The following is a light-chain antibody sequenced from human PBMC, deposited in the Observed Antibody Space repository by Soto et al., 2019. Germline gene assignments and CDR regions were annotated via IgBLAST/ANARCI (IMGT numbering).Light chain of an antibody. CDR1: QSISSW. J-gene: IGKJ1*01. V-gene: IGKV1-5*03. CDR2: KAS. Sequence: DIQMTQSPSTLSASVGDRVTITCRASQSISSWLAWYQQKPGKAPKLLIYKASSVESGVPSRFSGSGSGTEFTLNISSLQPDDFATYYCQQYNTYPWTFGQGTKVEIK. CDR3: QQYNTYPWT.